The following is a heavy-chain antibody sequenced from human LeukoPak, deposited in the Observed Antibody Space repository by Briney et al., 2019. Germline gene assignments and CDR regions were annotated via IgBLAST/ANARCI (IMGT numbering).Heavy chain of an antibody. CDR3: AREVPYAAGYYRFDH. V-gene: IGHV4-31*03. CDR1: GGSISSGGYY. J-gene: IGHJ4*02. CDR2: IYYSGST. Sequence: NSSQTLSLTCTVSGGSISSGGYYWSWIRQHPGKGLEWIGYIYYSGSTYYNPSLKSRVTISVDTSKNQFSLKLSSVTAADTAVYYCAREVPYAAGYYRFDHWGQGILVTVSS. D-gene: IGHD3-9*01.